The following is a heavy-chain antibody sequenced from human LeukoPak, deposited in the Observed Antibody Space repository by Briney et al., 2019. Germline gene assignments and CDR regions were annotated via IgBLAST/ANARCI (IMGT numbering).Heavy chain of an antibody. CDR3: AELGITMIGGV. CDR2: ISSSGSTI. V-gene: IGHV3-48*03. D-gene: IGHD3-10*02. Sequence: GGSLRLSCAASGFTFSSYEMNWVRQAPGKGLEWVSYISSSGSTIYYADSAKGRFTISRDNAKNSLYLQMNSLRAEDTAVYHCAELGITMIGGVWGKGTTVTISS. CDR1: GFTFSSYE. J-gene: IGHJ6*04.